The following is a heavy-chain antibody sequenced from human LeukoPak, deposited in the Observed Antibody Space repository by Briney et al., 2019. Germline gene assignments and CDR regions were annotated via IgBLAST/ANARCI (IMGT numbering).Heavy chain of an antibody. D-gene: IGHD2-2*03. J-gene: IGHJ3*02. V-gene: IGHV1-69*02. CDR3: ATPGYCSSTSCSHAFDI. CDR2: IIPILGIA. Sequence: SVKVSCKASGGTFSSYTISWVRQAPGQGLEWMGRIIPILGIANYAQKFQGRVTITADKSTSTDYMELSSLRSEDTAVYYCATPGYCSSTSCSHAFDIWGQGTMVTVSS. CDR1: GGTFSSYT.